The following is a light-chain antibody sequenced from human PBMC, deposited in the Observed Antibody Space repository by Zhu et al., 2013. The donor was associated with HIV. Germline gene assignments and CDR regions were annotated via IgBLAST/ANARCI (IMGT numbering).Light chain of an antibody. V-gene: IGKV3-15*01. CDR1: QSVFTY. CDR2: DAS. CDR3: QQYSNWPET. J-gene: IGKJ1*01. Sequence: EIVMTQSPATLSVSPGERATISCRASQSVFTYLAWYQQRPGQPPRLLIYDASTRATGVPARFSGSGSETDFTLTISSLQSEDFAVYYCQQYSNWPETFGQGTKVEVK.